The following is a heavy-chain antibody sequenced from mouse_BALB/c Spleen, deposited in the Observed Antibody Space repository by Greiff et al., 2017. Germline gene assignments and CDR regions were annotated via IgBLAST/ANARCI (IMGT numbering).Heavy chain of an antibody. J-gene: IGHJ2*01. D-gene: IGHD2-3*01. V-gene: IGHV5-17*02. Sequence: EVKLEESGGGLVQPGGSRKLSCAASGFTFSSFGMHWVRQAPEKGLEWVAYISSGSSTIYYADTVKGRFTISRDNPKNTLFLQMTSLRSEDTAMYYCARRSDGYFDYWGQGTTLTVSS. CDR2: ISSGSSTI. CDR3: ARRSDGYFDY. CDR1: GFTFSSFG.